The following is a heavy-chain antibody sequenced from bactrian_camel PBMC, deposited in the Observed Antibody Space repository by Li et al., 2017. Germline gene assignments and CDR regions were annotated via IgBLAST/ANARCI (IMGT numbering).Heavy chain of an antibody. D-gene: IGHD6*01. CDR3: AADLGWCGSAPLQRTFRN. CDR1: GDNYSGNC. CDR2: IATVVGTP. Sequence: HVQLVESGGGSVQAGGSLRLSCASSGDNYSGNCMGWFRQAPGKECEGVALIATVVGTPYYRDLAKGRFTIAQDKANNTLYLQMNSLKPEDTAVYYCAADLGWCGSAPLQRTFRNWGQGTQVTVS. V-gene: IGHV3S1*01. J-gene: IGHJ4*01.